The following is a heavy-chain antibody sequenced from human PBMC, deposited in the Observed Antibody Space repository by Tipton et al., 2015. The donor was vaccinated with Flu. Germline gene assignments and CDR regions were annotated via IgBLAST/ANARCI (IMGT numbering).Heavy chain of an antibody. V-gene: IGHV4-34*01. J-gene: IGHJ2*01. CDR2: INHSGST. Sequence: GSLRLSCAVYGGSFSGYYWSWIRQPPGKGLEWIGEINHSGSTNYNPSLKSRVTMSVDTSKNQFSLKLSSVTAADTAVYYCASRGAAAAPGRYFDLWGRGTLVTVSS. D-gene: IGHD6-13*01. CDR3: ASRGAAAAPGRYFDL. CDR1: GGSFSGYY.